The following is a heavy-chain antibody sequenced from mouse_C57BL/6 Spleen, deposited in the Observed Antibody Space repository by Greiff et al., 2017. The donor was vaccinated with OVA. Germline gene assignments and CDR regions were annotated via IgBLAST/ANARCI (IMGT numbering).Heavy chain of an antibody. CDR3: ARQLYGSSYGFAY. CDR2: ISSGSSTI. Sequence: EVKLMESGGGLVKPGGSLKLSCAASGFTFSDYGMHWVRQAPEKGLEWVAYISSGSSTIYYADTVQGRFTIARDNAKNTLFLQMTGLRSEDTAMYYCARQLYGSSYGFAYWGQGTLVTVSA. V-gene: IGHV5-17*01. J-gene: IGHJ3*01. CDR1: GFTFSDYG. D-gene: IGHD1-1*01.